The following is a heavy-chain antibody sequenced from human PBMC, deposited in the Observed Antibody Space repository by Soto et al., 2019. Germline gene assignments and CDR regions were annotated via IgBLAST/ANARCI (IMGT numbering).Heavy chain of an antibody. J-gene: IGHJ6*02. CDR2: INAGNGNT. D-gene: IGHD5-18*01. Sequence: GASVKVSCKASGYTFTSYAMHWVRQAPGQRLEWMGWINAGNGNTKYSQKFQGRVTITRDTSASTAYMELSSLRSEDTAVYYCARDWGYSYGNRILYYYYGMDVWGQGTTVTVSS. V-gene: IGHV1-3*01. CDR1: GYTFTSYA. CDR3: ARDWGYSYGNRILYYYYGMDV.